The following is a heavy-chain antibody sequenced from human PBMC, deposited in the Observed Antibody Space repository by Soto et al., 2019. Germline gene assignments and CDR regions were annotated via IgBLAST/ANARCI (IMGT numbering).Heavy chain of an antibody. Sequence: PSETLSLTCTVSGGSISSYYWSWIRQPAGKGLEWIGRIYTSGSTNYNPSLKSRVTMSVDTSKNQFSLKLSSVTAADTAVYYCARDKRVPSSYYYYGMDVWGQGTTVTVS. CDR3: ARDKRVPSSYYYYGMDV. D-gene: IGHD3-10*01. V-gene: IGHV4-4*07. CDR2: IYTSGST. CDR1: GGSISSYY. J-gene: IGHJ6*02.